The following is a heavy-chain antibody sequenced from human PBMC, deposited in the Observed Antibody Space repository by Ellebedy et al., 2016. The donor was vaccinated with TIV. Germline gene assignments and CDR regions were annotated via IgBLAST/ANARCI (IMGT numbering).Heavy chain of an antibody. CDR2: MRQDGREE. Sequence: GESLKISCAASGFTLSTYWMNWVRQAPGKGLEWVASMRQDGREEYFVDSVKGRFTISRDNTKNSLYLQMNSLRAKDTAVYFGARGNGYYFDHWGQGTLVIVSS. CDR1: GFTLSTYW. V-gene: IGHV3-7*01. J-gene: IGHJ4*02. CDR3: ARGNGYYFDH. D-gene: IGHD1-1*01.